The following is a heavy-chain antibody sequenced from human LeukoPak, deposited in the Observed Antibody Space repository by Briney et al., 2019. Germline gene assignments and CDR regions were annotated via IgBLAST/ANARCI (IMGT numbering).Heavy chain of an antibody. V-gene: IGHV1-69*02. CDR1: GGTFSSYT. D-gene: IGHD1-26*01. CDR3: ARVHSGSPAGYYYYYMDV. CDR2: IIPILGIA. J-gene: IGHJ6*03. Sequence: ASVKVSCKASGGTFSSYTISWVRQAPGQGLEWMGRIIPILGIANYAQKFQGRVTITADKSTSTAYMELSSLRPEDTAVYYCARVHSGSPAGYYYYYMDVWGKGTTVTVSS.